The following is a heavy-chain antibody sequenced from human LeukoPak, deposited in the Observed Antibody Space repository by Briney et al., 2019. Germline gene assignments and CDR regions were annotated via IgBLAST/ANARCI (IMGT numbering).Heavy chain of an antibody. CDR1: GGSISSYY. Sequence: SETLSLTCTVSGGSISSYYWSWIRQPPGKGLEWIGYIYYSGSTNYNPSLKSRVTISVDTSKNQFSLKLSSVTAADTAVYYCASVGEGDYWGQGTLVTVSS. V-gene: IGHV4-59*01. D-gene: IGHD3-10*01. J-gene: IGHJ4*02. CDR3: ASVGEGDY. CDR2: IYYSGST.